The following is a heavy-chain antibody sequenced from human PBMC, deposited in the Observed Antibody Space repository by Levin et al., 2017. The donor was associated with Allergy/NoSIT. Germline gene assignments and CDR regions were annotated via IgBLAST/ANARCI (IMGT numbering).Heavy chain of an antibody. D-gene: IGHD3-9*01. V-gene: IGHV4-59*08. J-gene: IGHJ4*02. CDR2: VFSGGTT. Sequence: SQTLSLTCTVSGGSVSNSYWSWYRQPPGKGLEWIGFVFSGGTTKYNPSLESRLSLSMDTSKNQLSLPLTSTTAADTAIYHCARRDLTGYYDYWGQGTLVTVSS. CDR3: ARRDLTGYYDY. CDR1: GGSVSNSY.